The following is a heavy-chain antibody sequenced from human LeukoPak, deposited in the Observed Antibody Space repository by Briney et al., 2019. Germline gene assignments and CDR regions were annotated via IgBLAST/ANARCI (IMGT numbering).Heavy chain of an antibody. CDR3: AKLRWSSPGAFDI. D-gene: IGHD4-23*01. Sequence: GGSLRLSCAASGFTFSNYGMNWVRQAPGKGLEWVSVFSGSGASTHYADSVKGRFTISRDNSKNTLYLQMNSLRAEDTAVYYCAKLRWSSPGAFDIWGQGTMVTVSS. J-gene: IGHJ3*02. V-gene: IGHV3-23*01. CDR1: GFTFSNYG. CDR2: FSGSGAST.